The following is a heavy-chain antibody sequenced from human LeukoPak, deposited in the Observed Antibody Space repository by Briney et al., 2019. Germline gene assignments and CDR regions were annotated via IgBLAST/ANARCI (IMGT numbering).Heavy chain of an antibody. CDR1: GFTFSSYA. CDR2: ISGGGGST. V-gene: IGHV3-23*01. Sequence: GGSLRLSCAASGFTFSSYAMSWVRQAPGKGLEWVSAISGGGGSTYYADSVKGRFTISRDNSKNTLFLQMNSLRADDTAVYYCAKDPGPMDVWGQGTTVTVSS. J-gene: IGHJ6*02. CDR3: AKDPGPMDV.